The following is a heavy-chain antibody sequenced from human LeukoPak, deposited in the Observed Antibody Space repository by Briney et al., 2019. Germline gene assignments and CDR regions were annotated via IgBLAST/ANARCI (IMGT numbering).Heavy chain of an antibody. Sequence: PGGSLRLSCAASGFTFSSYAMSWVRQAPGKGLEWVSAISGSGGSTYYADSVKGRFTISRDNSKNTLYLQMNSLRAEDTAVYYCARWWWQQLAYFDYWGQGTLVTVSS. D-gene: IGHD6-13*01. CDR2: ISGSGGST. V-gene: IGHV3-23*01. J-gene: IGHJ4*02. CDR3: ARWWWQQLAYFDY. CDR1: GFTFSSYA.